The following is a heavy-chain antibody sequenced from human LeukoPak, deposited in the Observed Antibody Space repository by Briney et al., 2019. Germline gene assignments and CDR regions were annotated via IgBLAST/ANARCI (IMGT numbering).Heavy chain of an antibody. Sequence: SVKVSCKASGGTFSSYAISWVRQAPGQGLEWMGRIFPIFGTANYAQKFQGRVTITTDESTSTAYMELSSLRSEDTAVYYCARDREMATMFYWGQGTLVTVSS. D-gene: IGHD5-24*01. J-gene: IGHJ4*02. CDR2: IFPIFGTA. V-gene: IGHV1-69*05. CDR3: ARDREMATMFY. CDR1: GGTFSSYA.